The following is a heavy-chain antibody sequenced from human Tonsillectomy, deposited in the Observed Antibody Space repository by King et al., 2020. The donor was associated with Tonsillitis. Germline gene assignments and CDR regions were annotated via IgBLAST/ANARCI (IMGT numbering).Heavy chain of an antibody. Sequence: QLQESGPGLVKPSETLSLTCTVSGGSISSSSYYWGWIRQPPGQGLEWIGSIYYSGSTYYNPSLKSRVTISVDTSRNQFSLKLSSVTAADTAVYYCARNDYGDFRPWWYWGQGTLVTVSS. CDR3: ARNDYGDFRPWWY. CDR2: IYYSGST. D-gene: IGHD4-17*01. V-gene: IGHV4-39*01. J-gene: IGHJ4*02. CDR1: GGSISSSSYY.